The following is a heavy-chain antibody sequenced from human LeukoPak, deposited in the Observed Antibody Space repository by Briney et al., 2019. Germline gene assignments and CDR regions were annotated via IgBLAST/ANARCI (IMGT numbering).Heavy chain of an antibody. CDR3: AKQGDSSGPRAFDI. J-gene: IGHJ3*02. CDR1: GFTFSSYG. D-gene: IGHD3-22*01. CDR2: IRYDGSNK. V-gene: IGHV3-30*02. Sequence: PGGSLRLSCAASGFTFSSYGMHWVRQAPGKGREGVAFIRYDGSNKYYADSVKGRFTISRDNSKNTLYLQMNSLRAEDTAVYYCAKQGDSSGPRAFDIWGQGTMVTVSS.